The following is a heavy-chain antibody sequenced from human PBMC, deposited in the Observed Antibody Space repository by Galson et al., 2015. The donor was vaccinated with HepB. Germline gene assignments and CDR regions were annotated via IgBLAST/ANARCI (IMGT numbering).Heavy chain of an antibody. Sequence: SLRLSCAASGFTFSSYSMNWVRQAPGKGLEWVSSISSSSSYIYYADSVKGRFTISRDNAKNSLYLQMNSLRAEDTAVYYCARDRSGHDAFDIWGQGTMVTVSS. V-gene: IGHV3-21*01. CDR1: GFTFSSYS. CDR3: ARDRSGHDAFDI. CDR2: ISSSSSYI. J-gene: IGHJ3*02. D-gene: IGHD2-15*01.